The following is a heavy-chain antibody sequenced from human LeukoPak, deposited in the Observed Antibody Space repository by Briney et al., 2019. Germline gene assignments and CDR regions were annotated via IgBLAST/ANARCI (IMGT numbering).Heavy chain of an antibody. CDR1: GFTVSSHF. V-gene: IGHV3-66*01. J-gene: IGHJ1*01. CDR3: ARVYWHDNGEYFQH. CDR2: IYSDDST. D-gene: IGHD3-16*01. Sequence: GGSLRLSCAASGFTVSSHFMSWVRQAPGKGLEWVLVIYSDDSTYSADSLKGRFTISRDISKNTLFLQMNSLRAEDTAVYYCARVYWHDNGEYFQHWGQGTLVTVSS.